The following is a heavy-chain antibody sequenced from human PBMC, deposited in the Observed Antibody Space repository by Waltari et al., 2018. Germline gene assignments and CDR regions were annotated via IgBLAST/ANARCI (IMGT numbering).Heavy chain of an antibody. V-gene: IGHV1-69*10. J-gene: IGHJ4*02. Sequence: QVQLVQSGAEVKKPGSSVKVSCKASGGTFSSYAISWVRQAPGQGLEWMGGIIPILGIANYAQKFQGRVTITADKSTSTAYMELSSLRSEDTAVYYCARDPLAYCGGDCSPLGYYWGQGTLVTVSS. CDR1: GGTFSSYA. CDR3: ARDPLAYCGGDCSPLGYY. CDR2: IIPILGIA. D-gene: IGHD2-21*01.